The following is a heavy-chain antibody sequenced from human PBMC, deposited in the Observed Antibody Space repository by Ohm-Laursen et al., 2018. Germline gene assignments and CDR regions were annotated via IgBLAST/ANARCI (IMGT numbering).Heavy chain of an antibody. CDR2: IYWNDDK. CDR1: GFSLSTSGVG. CDR3: AHSHYGSESYNTDYFDY. J-gene: IGHJ4*02. Sequence: PTQTLTLTCTFSGFSLSTSGVGVGWIRQPPGKALEWLALIYWNDDKRYSPSLKSRLTITKDTSKNQVVLTMTNMDPVDTATYYCAHSHYGSESYNTDYFDYWGQGTLVTVSS. D-gene: IGHD3-10*01. V-gene: IGHV2-5*01.